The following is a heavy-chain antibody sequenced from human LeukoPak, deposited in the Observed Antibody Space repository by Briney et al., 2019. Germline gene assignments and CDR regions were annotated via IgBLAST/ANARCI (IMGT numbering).Heavy chain of an antibody. D-gene: IGHD4-11*01. CDR3: TTRLQEHFDY. CDR2: ISDPHSGSET. Sequence: GGSLRLSCAASGFTFSSYTMNWVRQALGQGLEWVSTISDPHSGSETHYADSVKGRFTISRDDSQNTLYLQMDSLRAEDMAVYYSTTRLQEHFDYWGQGTQVTVSS. CDR1: GFTFSSYT. V-gene: IGHV3-23*01. J-gene: IGHJ4*02.